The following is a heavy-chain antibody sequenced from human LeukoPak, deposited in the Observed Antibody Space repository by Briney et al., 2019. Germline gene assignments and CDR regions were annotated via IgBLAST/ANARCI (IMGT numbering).Heavy chain of an antibody. J-gene: IGHJ4*02. V-gene: IGHV4-38-2*01. Sequence: SETLSLTCAVSGYSISSGYYWGWIRQPPGKGLEWIRSIYHSGSTYYNPSLKSRVTISVDTSKNQFSLKLSSVTAADTAVYYCASGPPEDIVATILDYWGQGTLVTVSS. CDR1: GYSISSGYY. CDR2: IYHSGST. D-gene: IGHD5-12*01. CDR3: ASGPPEDIVATILDY.